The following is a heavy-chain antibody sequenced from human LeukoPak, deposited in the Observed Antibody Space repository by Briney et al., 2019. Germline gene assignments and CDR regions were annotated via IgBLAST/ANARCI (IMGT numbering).Heavy chain of an antibody. V-gene: IGHV3-30*18. CDR1: GFTFSSYG. J-gene: IGHJ4*02. CDR3: AKDASNHGDY. Sequence: GRSLRLSCAASGFTFSSYGMHWVRQAPGKGLEWVAVISYDGSNKYYADSVKGRFTISRDNPKNTLYLQMNSLRAEDTAVYYCAKDASNHGDYWGQGTLVAVSS. D-gene: IGHD1-14*01. CDR2: ISYDGSNK.